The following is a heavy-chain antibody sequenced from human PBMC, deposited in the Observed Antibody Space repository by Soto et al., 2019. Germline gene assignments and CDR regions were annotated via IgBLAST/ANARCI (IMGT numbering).Heavy chain of an antibody. V-gene: IGHV4-31*02. CDR3: ARARLSALYDFDI. J-gene: IGHJ3*02. CDR2: IYYSGST. CDR1: VCCVISGADC. Sequence: SSSXSLTGTVGVCCVISGADCLTWIRQRPGNGLEWIGYIYYSGSTYYSPSLKSRLSISLDTSKNQFSLRLSSVTAADTAMYYCARARLSALYDFDIWGQRTMV. D-gene: IGHD2-2*01.